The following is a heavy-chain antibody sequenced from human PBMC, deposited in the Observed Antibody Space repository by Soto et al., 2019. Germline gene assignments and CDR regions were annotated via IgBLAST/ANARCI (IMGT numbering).Heavy chain of an antibody. CDR3: ARKPYGMDV. CDR2: IYYSGST. CDR1: GGSVSSGSYY. V-gene: IGHV4-61*01. Sequence: LSLTCTVSGGSVSSGSYYWSWIRQPPGKGLEWIGYIYYSGSTNYNPSLKSRVTISVDTSKNQFSLKLSSVTAADTAVYYCARKPYGMDVWGQGTTVTVYS. J-gene: IGHJ6*02.